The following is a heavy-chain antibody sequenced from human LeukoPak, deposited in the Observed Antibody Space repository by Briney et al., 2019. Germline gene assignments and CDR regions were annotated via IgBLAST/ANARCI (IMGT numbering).Heavy chain of an antibody. CDR1: GFTFSSYS. CDR3: ARIKRLRFYTDV. CDR2: ISSSSSYI. J-gene: IGHJ6*03. V-gene: IGHV3-21*01. Sequence: GGSLRLSCAASGFTFSSYSMNWVRQAPGKGLEWVSSISSSSSYIYYADSVKGRFTISRDNAKNSLYLQMNSLRAEDTAVYYCARIKRLRFYTDVWGKGTTVTVSS.